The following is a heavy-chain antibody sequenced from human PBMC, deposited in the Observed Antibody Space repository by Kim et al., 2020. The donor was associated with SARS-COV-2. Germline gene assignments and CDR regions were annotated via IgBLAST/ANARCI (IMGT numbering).Heavy chain of an antibody. V-gene: IGHV4-59*01. CDR1: GGSISSYY. CDR2: FYYSGGT. D-gene: IGHD3-16*01. CDR3: ASGVEISEIFYDYALEV. J-gene: IGHJ3*01. Sequence: SETLSLTCTVSGGSISSYYWTWIRQPPGKGLEWIGYFYYSGGTNFNPSLKSRVFMSVDTAKKQFSRKLMPVTAADTAVCYCASGVEISEIFYDYALEVWG.